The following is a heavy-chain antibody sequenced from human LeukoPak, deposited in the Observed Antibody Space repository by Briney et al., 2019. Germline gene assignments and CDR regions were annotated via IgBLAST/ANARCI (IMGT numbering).Heavy chain of an antibody. CDR3: ARDPEGSGCYFDY. Sequence: ASVKLTCKVSGYTLTEMSIHWVRQPPGGALEWMGGFDPEDGETVYAPKFQGRVTMTRDTSTSMVYMELTSLRSEDTAVYYCARDPEGSGCYFDYWGQGTLVTVSS. CDR1: GYTLTEMS. J-gene: IGHJ4*02. CDR2: FDPEDGET. V-gene: IGHV1-24*01. D-gene: IGHD6-19*01.